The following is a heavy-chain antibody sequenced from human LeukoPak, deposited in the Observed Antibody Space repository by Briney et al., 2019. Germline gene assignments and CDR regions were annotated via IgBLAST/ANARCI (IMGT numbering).Heavy chain of an antibody. J-gene: IGHJ5*02. D-gene: IGHD3-16*01. V-gene: IGHV4-59*01. Sequence: PSETLSLTCTVSGGSINYFYWSWIRQPPGKGLEWIGYVYYSGSTNYSPSLKSRVTMSADASTNQLSLKLSSVTAADTAVYYCVRGLKAFETWGQGALVTVSS. CDR1: GGSINYFY. CDR3: VRGLKAFET. CDR2: VYYSGST.